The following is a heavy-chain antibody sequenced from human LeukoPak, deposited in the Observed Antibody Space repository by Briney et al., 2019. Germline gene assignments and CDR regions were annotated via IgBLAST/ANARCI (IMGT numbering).Heavy chain of an antibody. Sequence: GGSLRLSCAASGFTVSSNYMSTVRQAPGKGLEWVSVIYSGGSTYYADSVKGRFTISRDNSKNTLYLQMNSLRAEDTAVYYCARDILGYCSSYSGAGFHYWGERGQVTVSS. CDR3: ARDILGYCSSYSGAGFHY. V-gene: IGHV3-66*01. CDR2: IYSGGST. D-gene: IGHD2-2*01. J-gene: IGHJ4*02. CDR1: GFTVSSNY.